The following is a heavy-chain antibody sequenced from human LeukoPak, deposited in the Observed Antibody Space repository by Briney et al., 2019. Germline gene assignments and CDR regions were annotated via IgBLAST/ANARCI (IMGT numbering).Heavy chain of an antibody. CDR3: AKSFWWFGEFSPFDY. V-gene: IGHV3-21*01. Sequence: GGSLRLSCAASGFTFSSYSMNWVRQAPGKGLEWVSSISSSSSYIYYADSVKGRFTISRDNAKNSLYLQMDSLRAEDTAVYYCAKSFWWFGEFSPFDYWGQGTLVTVSS. CDR1: GFTFSSYS. CDR2: ISSSSSYI. D-gene: IGHD3-10*01. J-gene: IGHJ4*02.